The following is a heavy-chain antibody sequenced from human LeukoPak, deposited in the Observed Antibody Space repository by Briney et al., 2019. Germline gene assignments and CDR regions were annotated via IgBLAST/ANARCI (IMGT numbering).Heavy chain of an antibody. Sequence: GGSLRLSCAASGFTFSSYEMNWVRQTPGKGLEWVSYISSSGSTIYYADSVKGRFTFSRDNAKNSPYLQMNSLRAEDTAVYYCAREPYDFWSASTRLYYFDYWGQGTLVTVSS. CDR1: GFTFSSYE. D-gene: IGHD3-3*01. CDR3: AREPYDFWSASTRLYYFDY. V-gene: IGHV3-48*03. CDR2: ISSSGSTI. J-gene: IGHJ4*02.